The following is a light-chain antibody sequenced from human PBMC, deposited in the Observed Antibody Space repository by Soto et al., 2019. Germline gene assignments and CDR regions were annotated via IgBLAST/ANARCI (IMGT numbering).Light chain of an antibody. CDR3: QQHASSPPLT. CDR1: QSVGSS. V-gene: IGKV3-20*01. CDR2: GAS. J-gene: IGKJ4*01. Sequence: EIVLTQSPGTLSLSPGDRATLCCRASQSVGSSLAWYQQKPGQSPRLLIFGASSRATVIPARFSGSGSGTDFTLTISRLEPEDFAVYYCQQHASSPPLTFGGGTKVDIK.